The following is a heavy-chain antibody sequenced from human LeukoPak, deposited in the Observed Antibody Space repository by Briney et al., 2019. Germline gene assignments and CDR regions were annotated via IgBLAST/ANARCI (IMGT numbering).Heavy chain of an antibody. J-gene: IGHJ4*02. Sequence: PGGSLRLSCTASGFTFDDYAMSWVRQAPGKGLEWVGFIRSKPYGGTTEYTASVKGRFTISRDDSKSIAYMQMNSLKTEDTAMYYCRTSQTHDRNDYWGQGTLVTVSS. V-gene: IGHV3-49*04. CDR3: RTSQTHDRNDY. D-gene: IGHD1-1*01. CDR2: IRSKPYGGTT. CDR1: GFTFDDYA.